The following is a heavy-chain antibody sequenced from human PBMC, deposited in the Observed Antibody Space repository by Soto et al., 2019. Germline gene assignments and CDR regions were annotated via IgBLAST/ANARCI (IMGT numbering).Heavy chain of an antibody. CDR1: GGSFSCYY. V-gene: IGHV4-34*01. D-gene: IGHD3-16*02. J-gene: IGHJ4*02. CDR2: INHSGST. Sequence: SETLSLTCAVYGGSFSCYYWSWIRQPPGKGLEWIGEINHSGSTNYNPSLKSRVTISVDTSKNQFSLKLSSVTAADTAVYYCARGPEYYDYVWGSYRSITLFDYWGQGTLVTVSS. CDR3: ARGPEYYDYVWGSYRSITLFDY.